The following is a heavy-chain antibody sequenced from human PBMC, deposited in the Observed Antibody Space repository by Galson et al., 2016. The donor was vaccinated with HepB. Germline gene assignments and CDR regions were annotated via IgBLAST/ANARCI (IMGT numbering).Heavy chain of an antibody. Sequence: SLRLSCAASGFTFRSYAMHWVRQAPGKGLEWVAVISYDGSTQYYTDSVKGRFTISRDNSNNTLFLQMNSLRAEDAAVYYCAKLDCGRNCPRDYWGQGTQVTVSS. CDR2: ISYDGSTQ. CDR3: AKLDCGRNCPRDY. D-gene: IGHD2-21*02. J-gene: IGHJ4*02. CDR1: GFTFRSYA. V-gene: IGHV3-30*18.